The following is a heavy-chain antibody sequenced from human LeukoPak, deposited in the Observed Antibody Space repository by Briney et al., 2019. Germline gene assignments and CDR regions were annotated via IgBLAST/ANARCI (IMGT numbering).Heavy chain of an antibody. CDR2: ISSSGSTI. V-gene: IGHV3-11*01. CDR1: GFTFSDYS. CDR3: AKDLKVGSIYPGTFDI. D-gene: IGHD1-26*01. J-gene: IGHJ3*02. Sequence: GGSLRLSCAASGFTFSDYSMSWIRQAPGKGLEWVSYISSSGSTIYYADSVKGRFTISRDNAKNSLYLQMNSLRAEDTAVYFCAKDLKVGSIYPGTFDIWGQGTLVTVSS.